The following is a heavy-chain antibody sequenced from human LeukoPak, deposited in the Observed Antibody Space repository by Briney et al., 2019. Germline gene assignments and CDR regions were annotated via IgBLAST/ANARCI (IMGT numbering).Heavy chain of an antibody. CDR1: GFTFSSDW. J-gene: IGHJ4*02. CDR2: INQDGSAK. Sequence: GGSLRLSCAASGFTFSSDWMSWVRQAPGKGLEWVANINQDGSAKFYADSVKGRFTISRDNSKNTLYLQMNSLRAEDTAVDYCGKSTGGGTTGPFDYWGQGTLVTVSS. CDR3: GKSTGGGTTGPFDY. D-gene: IGHD1-7*01. V-gene: IGHV3-7*01.